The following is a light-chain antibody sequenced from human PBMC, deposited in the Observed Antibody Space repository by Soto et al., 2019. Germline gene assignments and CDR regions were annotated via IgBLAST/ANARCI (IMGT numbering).Light chain of an antibody. Sequence: QSALTQPASVSGSPGQSITISCTGTSSDVGGYNSVSWYQQHPGKAPKLMIYEVSYRPSGVSHRFSGSKSGNTASLTISGLQAEDEADYYCTSYTSSSTYVFGTGTKVTVL. CDR1: SSDVGGYNS. V-gene: IGLV2-14*01. J-gene: IGLJ1*01. CDR2: EVS. CDR3: TSYTSSSTYV.